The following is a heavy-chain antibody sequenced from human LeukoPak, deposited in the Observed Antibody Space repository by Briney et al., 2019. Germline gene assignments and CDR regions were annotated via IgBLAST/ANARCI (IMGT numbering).Heavy chain of an antibody. Sequence: PGGSLRLSCAASGFTFSDYYMSWIRQAPGKGLEWVSYISSSGSTIYYADSVKGRFTISRDNAKNSLYLQMNSLRAKDTAVYYCARGRRMAEYYYDSSGYLDYWGQGTLVTVSS. D-gene: IGHD3-22*01. CDR3: ARGRRMAEYYYDSSGYLDY. V-gene: IGHV3-11*01. CDR2: ISSSGSTI. J-gene: IGHJ4*02. CDR1: GFTFSDYY.